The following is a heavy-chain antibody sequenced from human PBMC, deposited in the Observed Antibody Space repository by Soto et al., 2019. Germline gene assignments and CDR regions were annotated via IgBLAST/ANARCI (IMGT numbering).Heavy chain of an antibody. Sequence: PGGSLRLSCAASGFPFSDHAMHWVRQAPGKGLEWVANIKQDGSEKYYVDSVKGRFTISGDNAKNSLYLQMNSLRAEDTAVYYCARDGIAAAATPNYVMDVWGQGTTVTVSS. D-gene: IGHD6-13*01. CDR2: IKQDGSEK. CDR1: GFPFSDHA. J-gene: IGHJ6*02. CDR3: ARDGIAAAATPNYVMDV. V-gene: IGHV3-7*01.